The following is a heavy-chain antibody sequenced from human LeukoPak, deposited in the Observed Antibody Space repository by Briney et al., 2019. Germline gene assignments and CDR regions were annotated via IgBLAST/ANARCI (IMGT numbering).Heavy chain of an antibody. CDR2: IYYSGST. J-gene: IGHJ6*02. D-gene: IGHD1-14*01. CDR1: GGSISSSSYY. CDR3: ARGRTDVYGMDV. Sequence: SETLSLTCTVSGGSISSSSYYWGWIRQPPGKGLEWIGSIYYSGSTYYNPSLKSRVTISVDTSKNQFSLKLSSVTAADTAVYYCARGRTDVYGMDVWGQGTTVTVSS. V-gene: IGHV4-39*07.